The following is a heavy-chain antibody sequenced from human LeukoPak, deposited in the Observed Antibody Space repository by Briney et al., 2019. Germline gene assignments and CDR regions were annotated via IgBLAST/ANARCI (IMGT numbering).Heavy chain of an antibody. J-gene: IGHJ4*02. CDR2: ISYDGSNK. CDR1: GFTFSSYV. D-gene: IGHD5-24*01. V-gene: IGHV3-30*18. Sequence: GGSLRLSCAASGFTFSSYVMHWVRQAPGKGLEWVAVISYDGSNKYYADSVKGRFTISRDNSKNTLYLQMNSLRAEDTAVYYCAKDRKDDYSHDYWGQGTLVTVSS. CDR3: AKDRKDDYSHDY.